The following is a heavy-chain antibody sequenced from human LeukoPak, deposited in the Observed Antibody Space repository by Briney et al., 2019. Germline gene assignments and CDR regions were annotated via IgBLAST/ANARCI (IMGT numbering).Heavy chain of an antibody. Sequence: PGGSLRLSCAASGFTVSSSYMNWVRQAPGKGLEWVSLIYGGGGTYYADSVKGRFTISRDNSKNTLHLQLNSLSAEDTAVYYCARNYYTSSAYYYFDYWGQGTLVTVSS. D-gene: IGHD3-22*01. CDR1: GFTVSSSY. CDR3: ARNYYTSSAYYYFDY. V-gene: IGHV3-66*01. CDR2: IYGGGGT. J-gene: IGHJ4*02.